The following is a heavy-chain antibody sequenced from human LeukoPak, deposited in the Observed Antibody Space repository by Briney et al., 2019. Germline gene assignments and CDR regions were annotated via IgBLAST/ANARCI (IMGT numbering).Heavy chain of an antibody. D-gene: IGHD3-22*01. J-gene: IGHJ4*02. CDR3: ARDYLDSSGAHYDY. Sequence: GGSLRPSCAASGFTFSSYWMSWVRQAPGKGLECVANINGESEKGYVDSVKGRFTISRDNAKNSLYLQMNSLRVADTAIYYCARDYLDSSGAHYDYWGQGTLVTVSS. CDR2: INGESEK. V-gene: IGHV3-7*01. CDR1: GFTFSSYW.